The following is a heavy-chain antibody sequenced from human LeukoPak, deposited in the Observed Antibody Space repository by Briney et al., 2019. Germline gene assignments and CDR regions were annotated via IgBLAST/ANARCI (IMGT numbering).Heavy chain of an antibody. CDR3: TRSGYSNGYDY. D-gene: IGHD2-15*01. CDR2: ITPDGNAA. V-gene: IGHV3-74*03. Sequence: GGSLRLSCVASGFTFSGHWMHWVRQVPGKGLMAVSRITPDGNAAAYADSVKGRFTISRDNAKNTLYLEMNSLTAEDTALYHCTRSGYSNGYDYWGQGTRVTVSS. J-gene: IGHJ4*02. CDR1: GFTFSGHW.